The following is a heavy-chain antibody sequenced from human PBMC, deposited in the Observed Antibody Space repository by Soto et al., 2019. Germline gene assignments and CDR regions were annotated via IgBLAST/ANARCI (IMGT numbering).Heavy chain of an antibody. J-gene: IGHJ4*01. CDR3: ARDTGGLGGNGIDH. CDR2: IYYNGNT. D-gene: IGHD2-15*01. V-gene: IGHV4-59*01. Sequence: SETLSLTCTVSGASISSYYWSWIRQPPGKGLEWIGYIYYNGNTDYKPSLQSRVTISIEPSKSHFSLRLSSVTAADTAVYYCARDTGGLGGNGIDHGGPETLDNVSS. CDR1: GASISSYY.